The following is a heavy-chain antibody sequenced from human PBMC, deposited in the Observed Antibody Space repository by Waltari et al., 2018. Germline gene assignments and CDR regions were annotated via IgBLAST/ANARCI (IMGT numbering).Heavy chain of an antibody. J-gene: IGHJ4*02. D-gene: IGHD3-22*01. CDR2: IYHSGST. Sequence: QVQLQESGPGLVKPSQTLSLTCTVSGGSISSGGYYWSWIRQHPGKGLEWIGYIYHSGSTYYNPSLNSRVTISVDRSKNQFSLKLSSVTAADTAVYYCARTYYYDSSGFDYWGQGTLVTVSS. CDR1: GGSISSGGYY. V-gene: IGHV4-31*03. CDR3: ARTYYYDSSGFDY.